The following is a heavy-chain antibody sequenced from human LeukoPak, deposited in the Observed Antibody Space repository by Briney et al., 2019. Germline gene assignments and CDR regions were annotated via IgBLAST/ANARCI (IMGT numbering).Heavy chain of an antibody. CDR2: TYYRSKWYN. D-gene: IGHD1-20*01. V-gene: IGHV6-1*01. CDR3: ARKITGRAFDI. J-gene: IGHJ3*02. Sequence: SQTLSLTCVISGDSVSSDSVVWNWIRQSPSRGLEWLGRTYYRSKWYNDYAVSVKSRITINPDTSKNQFSLQLNSVTPEDTAVYYCARKITGRAFDIWDQGTMVTVSS. CDR1: GDSVSSDSVV.